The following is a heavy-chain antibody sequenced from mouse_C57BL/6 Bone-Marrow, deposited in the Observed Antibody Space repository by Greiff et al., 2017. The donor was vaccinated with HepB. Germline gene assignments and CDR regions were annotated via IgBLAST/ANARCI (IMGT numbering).Heavy chain of an antibody. CDR1: GYTFTDYE. CDR3: TNDGGSYAMDY. V-gene: IGHV1-15*01. D-gene: IGHD2-12*01. J-gene: IGHJ4*01. CDR2: IDPETGGT. Sequence: QVQLQQSGAELVRPGASVTLSCKASGYTFTDYEMHWVKQTPVHGLEWIGAIDPETGGTAYNQKFKGKAILTADKSSSTAYMELRGLTSEDSAVYYCTNDGGSYAMDYWGQGTSVTVSS.